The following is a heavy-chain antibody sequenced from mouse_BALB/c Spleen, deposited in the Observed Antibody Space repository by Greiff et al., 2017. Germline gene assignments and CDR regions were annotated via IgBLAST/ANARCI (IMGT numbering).Heavy chain of an antibody. CDR1: GYTFTSYW. V-gene: IGHV1-5*01. D-gene: IGHD1-1*01. CDR3: TNGYYGSSYWYFDV. CDR2: IYPGNSDT. J-gene: IGHJ1*01. Sequence: VQLQQSGTVLARPGASVKMSCKASGYTFTSYWMHWVKQRPGQGLEWIGAIYPGNSDTSYNQKFKGKAKLTAVTSTSTAYMELSSLTNEDSAVYYCTNGYYGSSYWYFDVWGAGTTVTVSS.